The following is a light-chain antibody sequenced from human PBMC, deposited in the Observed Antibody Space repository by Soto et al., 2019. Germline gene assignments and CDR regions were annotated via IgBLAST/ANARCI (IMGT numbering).Light chain of an antibody. CDR2: EVS. CDR1: SSDVGGYDY. CDR3: CSYAGSSTWV. V-gene: IGLV2-23*02. J-gene: IGLJ3*02. Sequence: QSVLTQPASVSGSPGQSITISCTGTSSDVGGYDYVSWYQLHPGKAPKLMVFEVSNRPSGVSNRFFGSKSGNTASLTISGLQAEDEADYYCCSYAGSSTWVFGGGTKLTVL.